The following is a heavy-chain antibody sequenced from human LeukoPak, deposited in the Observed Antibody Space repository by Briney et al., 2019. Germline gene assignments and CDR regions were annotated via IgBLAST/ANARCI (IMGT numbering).Heavy chain of an antibody. V-gene: IGHV7-4-1*02. CDR1: GCTFTGYY. CDR3: ARDSGQLAAEIEY. CDR2: INTYTGNP. J-gene: IGHJ4*02. Sequence: GASVKVSCKASGCTFTGYYMHWVRQAPGQGLEWMGWINTYTGNPTYAQGSTGRFVFSLDTSVSTAYLQISSLKAEDTAVYYCARDSGQLAAEIEYWGQGTLVTVSS. D-gene: IGHD6-6*01.